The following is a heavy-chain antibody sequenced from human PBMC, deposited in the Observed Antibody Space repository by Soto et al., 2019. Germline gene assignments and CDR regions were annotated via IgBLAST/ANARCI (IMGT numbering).Heavy chain of an antibody. J-gene: IGHJ5*02. CDR1: GYIFYGHW. CDR3: ARFGGPARSHNYFDA. Sequence: EVQLMQSGAEVRKAGESLRISCQGSGYIFYGHWIGWVRQMPGKGLEWMAMIYPDDSTIIYSPSFQVQVILSVDKSISTAYLQWSSLKASDSAMYYCARFGGPARSHNYFDAWCQGTLVTVSS. D-gene: IGHD3-16*01. V-gene: IGHV5-51*03. CDR2: IYPDDSTI.